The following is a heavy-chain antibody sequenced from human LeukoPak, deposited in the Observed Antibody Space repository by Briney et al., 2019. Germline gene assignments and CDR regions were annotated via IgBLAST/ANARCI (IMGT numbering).Heavy chain of an antibody. CDR3: AKYAECGGSCYYFDY. D-gene: IGHD2-15*01. V-gene: IGHV3-23*01. Sequence: GGSLRLSCAASGFTFSSYAMSWVRQAPGKWLEWVSAISGSGGRTYYADSVKRRLTISRDNSKNTLYLQMNSLRAEDTAVYYCAKYAECGGSCYYFDYWGQGTLVTVSS. CDR2: ISGSGGRT. J-gene: IGHJ4*02. CDR1: GFTFSSYA.